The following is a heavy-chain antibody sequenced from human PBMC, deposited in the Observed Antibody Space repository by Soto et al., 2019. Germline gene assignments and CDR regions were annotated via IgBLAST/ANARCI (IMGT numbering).Heavy chain of an antibody. CDR1: GFTFSTYW. J-gene: IGHJ4*02. D-gene: IGHD6-19*01. V-gene: IGHV3-23*01. CDR2: IRGDGSDT. Sequence: GGSLRLSCAASGFTFSTYWMSWVRQAPGKGLEWVAAIRGDGSDTYYADSVKGRFTISRDNSKNTLYLQMNSLRAEDTAVYYCAKDRPLLRAVAGLYYFDYWGQGTLVTVSS. CDR3: AKDRPLLRAVAGLYYFDY.